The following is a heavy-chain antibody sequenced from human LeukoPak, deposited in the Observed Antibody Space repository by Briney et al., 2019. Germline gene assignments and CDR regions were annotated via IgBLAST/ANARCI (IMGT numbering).Heavy chain of an antibody. CDR3: TRSTSSGRDFDY. CDR1: GFTFSSYS. J-gene: IGHJ4*02. V-gene: IGHV3-21*03. CDR2: ISSSSSYI. D-gene: IGHD3-10*01. Sequence: PGGSLRLSCAASGFTFSSYSMNWVRQAPGKGLEWVSSISSSSSYIYYADSVKGRFTISRDNAKNSLSLQMNSLKTEDTAVYYCTRSTSSGRDFDYWGQGTLVTVSS.